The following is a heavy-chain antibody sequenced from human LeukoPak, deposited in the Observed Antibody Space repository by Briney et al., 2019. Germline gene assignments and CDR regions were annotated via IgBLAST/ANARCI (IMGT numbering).Heavy chain of an antibody. CDR2: IYYSGST. D-gene: IGHD5/OR15-5a*01. Sequence: SETLSLTCSVSGDSISSRSYYWGWIRQTPGRGLEWIGSIYYSGSTYYNPSLKSRVTISVDTSKNQFSLKLSSVTAEDTAVYYCAKHLSIVSTIFDPWGQGTLVTISS. CDR3: AKHLSIVSTIFDP. V-gene: IGHV4-39*07. CDR1: GDSISSRSYY. J-gene: IGHJ5*02.